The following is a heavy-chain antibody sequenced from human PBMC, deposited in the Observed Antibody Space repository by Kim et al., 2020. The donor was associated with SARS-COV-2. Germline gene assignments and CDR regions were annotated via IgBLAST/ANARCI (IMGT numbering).Heavy chain of an antibody. V-gene: IGHV1-8*01. CDR3: ARVATAMVKFLGY. J-gene: IGHJ4*02. D-gene: IGHD5-18*01. Sequence: YAQKFQGRVTMTRNTSISTAYMELSSLRSEDTAVYYCARVATAMVKFLGYWGQGTLVTVSS.